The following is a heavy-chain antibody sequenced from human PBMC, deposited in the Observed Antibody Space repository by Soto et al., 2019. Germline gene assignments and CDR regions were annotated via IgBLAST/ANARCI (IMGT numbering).Heavy chain of an antibody. V-gene: IGHV4-30-2*01. CDR1: GDSISSGAYS. D-gene: IGHD3-16*01. CDR2: IFHSGSP. J-gene: IGHJ6*02. CDR3: ARALSSLYYYGMDV. Sequence: QLQLQESGSGLVKPSHTLSLTCAVSGDSISSGAYSWSWIRQPPGKGLEWVGYIFHSGSPYYNPSLKSRVTISVDRSKNQFSLKLSSVTAADTAGYYCARALSSLYYYGMDVWGQGTTVTVSS.